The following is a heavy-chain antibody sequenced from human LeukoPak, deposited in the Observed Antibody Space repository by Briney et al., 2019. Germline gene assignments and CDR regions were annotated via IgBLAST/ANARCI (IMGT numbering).Heavy chain of an antibody. D-gene: IGHD2-2*01. CDR3: ARDCSSTSCHYYYYMDV. V-gene: IGHV4-34*01. Sequence: SETLSLTCAVYGGSFSGYYWSWIRQAPGKGLEWIGEINNSGSTNYNPCLKSRVTKSVDTSKNQFSLKLSSVTAADTAVYYCARDCSSTSCHYYYYMDVWGKGATVTVSS. CDR1: GGSFSGYY. J-gene: IGHJ6*03. CDR2: INNSGST.